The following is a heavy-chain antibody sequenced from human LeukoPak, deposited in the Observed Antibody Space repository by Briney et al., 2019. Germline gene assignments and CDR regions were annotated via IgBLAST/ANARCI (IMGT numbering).Heavy chain of an antibody. Sequence: GGSLRLSCAASGFTFSGSAMHWVRQASGKGLEWVGRIRSKANSYATAYAASVKGRFTISRDDSKSTAYLQMNSLKTEDTAVYYCTRSGEVYDFWSGYYDAFDIWGQGAMVTVSS. J-gene: IGHJ3*02. CDR2: IRSKANSYAT. D-gene: IGHD3-3*01. CDR3: TRSGEVYDFWSGYYDAFDI. V-gene: IGHV3-73*01. CDR1: GFTFSGSA.